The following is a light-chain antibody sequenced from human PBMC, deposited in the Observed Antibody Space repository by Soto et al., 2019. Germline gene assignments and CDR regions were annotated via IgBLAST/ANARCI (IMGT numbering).Light chain of an antibody. V-gene: IGLV2-23*01. CDR3: CSYAGSSTNWG. Sequence: QSVLTQPASVSGSPGQSITISCTGTSSDVGSYNLVSWYQQHPGKAPKLMIYEGSKRPSGVSNRFSGSKSGNTASLTISGLQAEDEAEYYCCSYAGSSTNWGFGGGTKVTVL. J-gene: IGLJ3*02. CDR2: EGS. CDR1: SSDVGSYNL.